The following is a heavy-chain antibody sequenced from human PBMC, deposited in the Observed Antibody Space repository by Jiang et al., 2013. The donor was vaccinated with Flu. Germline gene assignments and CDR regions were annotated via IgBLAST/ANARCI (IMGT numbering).Heavy chain of an antibody. CDR1: GFTFSSYA. V-gene: IGHV3-23*01. J-gene: IGHJ4*02. CDR3: AKDTTGRDNDFWSGYFYDH. D-gene: IGHD3-3*01. Sequence: QLLESGGGLVQPGGSLRLSCAASGFTFSSYAMSWVRQAPGKGLEWVATISSTGSSTFHAGSVLGRFTISRDISTSTLYLQMNSLRAEDTALYFCAKDTTGRDNDFWSGYFYDHWGPGTLVTVSS. CDR2: ISSTGSST.